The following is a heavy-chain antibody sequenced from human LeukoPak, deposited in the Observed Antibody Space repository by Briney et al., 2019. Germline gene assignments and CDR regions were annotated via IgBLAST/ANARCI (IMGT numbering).Heavy chain of an antibody. CDR1: GFTFSSYS. J-gene: IGHJ4*02. CDR3: ARDRRYDPYYYDSSGPFDY. Sequence: GGSLRLSCAASGFTFSSYSMNWVRQAPGKGLEWVSYISSSSSTIYYADSVKGRFTISRDNAKNSLYLQMNSLRAEDTAVYYCARDRRYDPYYYDSSGPFDYWGQGTLVTVSS. CDR2: ISSSSSTI. V-gene: IGHV3-48*01. D-gene: IGHD3-22*01.